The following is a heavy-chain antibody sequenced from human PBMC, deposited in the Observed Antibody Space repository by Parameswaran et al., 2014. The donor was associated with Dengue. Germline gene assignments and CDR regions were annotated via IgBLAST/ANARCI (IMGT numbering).Heavy chain of an antibody. Sequence: RWIRQPPGKGLEWVSVIYSGGSTYYADSVKGRFTISRDNSKNTLYLQMNSLRAEDTAVYYCARDRYDILTGYSDYWGQGTLVTVSS. J-gene: IGHJ4*02. D-gene: IGHD3-9*01. V-gene: IGHV3-53*05. CDR2: IYSGGST. CDR3: ARDRYDILTGYSDY.